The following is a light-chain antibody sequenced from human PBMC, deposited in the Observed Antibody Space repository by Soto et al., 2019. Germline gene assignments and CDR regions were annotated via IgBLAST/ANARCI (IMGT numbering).Light chain of an antibody. J-gene: IGKJ2*01. CDR1: QTVSNY. V-gene: IGKV1-39*01. CDR2: AAS. Sequence: DIQMTQSPSYLPTSVGDRVTITCRASQTVSNYVTWYQQKPGKAPTMLFFAASRVQNGIPSRFSGIGSGTDFTLTISPVQPEDFATYFCQQNYDVPRTFGQGTTLEI. CDR3: QQNYDVPRT.